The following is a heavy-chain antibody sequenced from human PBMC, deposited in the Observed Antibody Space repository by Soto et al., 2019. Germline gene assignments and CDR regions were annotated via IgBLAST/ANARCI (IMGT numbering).Heavy chain of an antibody. CDR3: ARDREQWLVGYYFDY. D-gene: IGHD6-19*01. V-gene: IGHV3-33*01. J-gene: IGHJ4*02. CDR1: GFTFSSYG. Sequence: QVQLVESGGGVVQPGRSLRLSCAASGFTFSSYGMHWVRQAPGKGLEWVAVIWYDGSNKYYADSVKGRFTISRDNSKDTLDMQMNSLRAEYTAVYYCARDREQWLVGYYFDYWGQGTLVTVSS. CDR2: IWYDGSNK.